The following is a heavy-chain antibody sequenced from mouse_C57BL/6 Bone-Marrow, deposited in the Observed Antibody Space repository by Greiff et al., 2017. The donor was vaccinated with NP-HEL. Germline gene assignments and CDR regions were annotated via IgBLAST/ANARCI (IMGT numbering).Heavy chain of an antibody. CDR3: ARVMVTFDY. V-gene: IGHV5-9*01. J-gene: IGHJ2*01. CDR1: GFTFSSYT. CDR2: ISGGGGNT. Sequence: EVKLMESGGGLVKPGGSLKLSCAASGFTFSSYTMSWVRQTPEKRLEWVATISGGGGNTYYPDSVKGRFTISRDNAKNTLYLQMSSLRSEDTALYYCARVMVTFDYWGQGTTLTVSS. D-gene: IGHD2-2*01.